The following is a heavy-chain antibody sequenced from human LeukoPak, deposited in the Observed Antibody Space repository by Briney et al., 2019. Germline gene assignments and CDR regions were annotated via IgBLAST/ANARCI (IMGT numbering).Heavy chain of an antibody. CDR3: VKDLSGSYAFDC. CDR1: GFNFRSYS. Sequence: GGSLRLSCSASGFNFRSYSMHWVRQAPGKGLEYVSTVRGDESMTYYADSVRGRFTISRDNSRNTLYLQMSSLRVEDTAVYHCVKDLSGSYAFDCWGQGTLVTVSS. CDR2: VRGDESMT. D-gene: IGHD1-26*01. J-gene: IGHJ4*02. V-gene: IGHV3-64D*09.